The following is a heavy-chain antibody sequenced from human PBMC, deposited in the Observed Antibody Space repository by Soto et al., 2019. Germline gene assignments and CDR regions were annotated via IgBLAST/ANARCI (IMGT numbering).Heavy chain of an antibody. D-gene: IGHD3-3*01. CDR1: GFTFSSYA. Sequence: GGSLRLSCAASGFTFSSYAMSWVRQAPGKGLEWVSAISGSGGSTYYADSVKGRFTISRDNSKNTLYLQMNSLRAEDTAVYYCAKEGYAGITIFGVVIMTGMDVWGQGTTVTVSS. V-gene: IGHV3-23*01. CDR2: ISGSGGST. CDR3: AKEGYAGITIFGVVIMTGMDV. J-gene: IGHJ6*02.